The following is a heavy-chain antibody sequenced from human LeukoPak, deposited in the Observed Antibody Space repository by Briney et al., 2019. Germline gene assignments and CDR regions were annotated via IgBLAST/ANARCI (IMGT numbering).Heavy chain of an antibody. CDR2: ISAYNGNT. D-gene: IGHD3-9*01. J-gene: IGHJ6*02. CDR1: GYSFSSYG. Sequence: ASVKVSCKASGYSFSSYGISWVRQAPGQGLEWMGWISAYNGNTNYAQKLQGRVTMTTDTSTSTAYMELRSLRSDDTAVYYCARDGAYDILTAYLYYYYYGMDVWGQGTTVTVSS. V-gene: IGHV1-18*01. CDR3: ARDGAYDILTAYLYYYYYGMDV.